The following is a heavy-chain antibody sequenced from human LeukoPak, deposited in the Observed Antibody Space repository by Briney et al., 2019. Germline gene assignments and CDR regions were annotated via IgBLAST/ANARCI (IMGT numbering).Heavy chain of an antibody. CDR1: GYTFTSYG. Sequence: ASVKVSCKASGYTFTSYGISWVRQAPGQGLEWMGWISAYNGNTNYAQKLQGRVTMTTDTSTSTAYMELRSLRSDDTAVYYCARDMVGYCSSASCYTRGDYWGQGTLVTVSS. J-gene: IGHJ4*02. V-gene: IGHV1-18*01. CDR2: ISAYNGNT. CDR3: ARDMVGYCSSASCYTRGDY. D-gene: IGHD2-2*02.